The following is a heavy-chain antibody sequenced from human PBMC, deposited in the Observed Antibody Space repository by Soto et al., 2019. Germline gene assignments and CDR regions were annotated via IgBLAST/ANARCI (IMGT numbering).Heavy chain of an antibody. CDR3: TRPNDSGDYDWFFDL. CDR2: VRTKVNNYAT. D-gene: IGHD4-17*01. CDR1: GLTFSDSA. Sequence: GSLRRSCAASGLTFSDSALHWVRQAPGKGLEWVGRVRTKVNNYATLYSVSVRGRFTISRDDSRNTAYLQMDSLKTEDTAIYYCTRPNDSGDYDWFFDLWGRGTLVTVSS. J-gene: IGHJ2*01. V-gene: IGHV3-73*01.